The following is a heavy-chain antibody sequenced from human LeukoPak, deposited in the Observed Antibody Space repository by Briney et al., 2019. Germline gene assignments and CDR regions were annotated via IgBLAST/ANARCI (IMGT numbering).Heavy chain of an antibody. D-gene: IGHD3-16*02. CDR2: INPNSGGT. CDR1: GYTFTGYY. V-gene: IGHV1-2*02. Sequence: GASVKVSCKASGYTFTGYYMHWVRQAPGQGLEWMGWINPNSGGTNYAQKFQGRVTMTRDTSISTAYMELSRLRSDGTAVYYCARVYRGQLSGVYYYYMDVWGKGTTVTVSS. CDR3: ARVYRGQLSGVYYYYMDV. J-gene: IGHJ6*03.